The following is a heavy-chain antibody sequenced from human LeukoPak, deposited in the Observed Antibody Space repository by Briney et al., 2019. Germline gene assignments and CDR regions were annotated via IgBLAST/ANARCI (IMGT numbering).Heavy chain of an antibody. CDR3: ARDRVGENAFDI. CDR2: ISSSSYI. Sequence: GGSLRLSCAASGFTFSSYSMNWVRQAPGKGLEWVSSISSSSYIYYADSVKGRFTISRDNAKNSLYLQMNSLRAEDTAVYYCARDRVGENAFDIWGQGTMVTVSS. V-gene: IGHV3-21*01. J-gene: IGHJ3*02. CDR1: GFTFSSYS. D-gene: IGHD3-10*01.